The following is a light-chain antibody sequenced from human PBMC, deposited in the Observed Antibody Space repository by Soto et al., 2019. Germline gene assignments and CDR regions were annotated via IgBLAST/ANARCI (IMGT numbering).Light chain of an antibody. CDR2: EGS. V-gene: IGLV2-23*01. CDR3: CSYAGSSTLYG. J-gene: IGLJ1*01. Sequence: QSVLTQPASVSGSRGQSITISCTGTSSGVGSYNLVSWYQQHPGKAPKLMIYEGSKRPSGVSNRFSGSKSGNTASLTISGLQAEDEADYYCCSYAGSSTLYGFGTGTKVTVL. CDR1: SSGVGSYNL.